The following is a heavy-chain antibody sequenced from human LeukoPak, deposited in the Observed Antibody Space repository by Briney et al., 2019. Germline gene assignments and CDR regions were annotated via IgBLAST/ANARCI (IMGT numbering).Heavy chain of an antibody. J-gene: IGHJ5*02. CDR1: AYTFTTYG. V-gene: IGHV1-18*01. Sequence: ASVKVSCKSSAYTFTTYGISWVRQAPGQGLEWMGWISAYNGNTNYAQKFQGRFTMTTDTSTSTAYMELSSLRSEDTAVYYCARGAISAPTYDWFDPWGQGTLVTVSS. CDR2: ISAYNGNT. CDR3: ARGAISAPTYDWFDP. D-gene: IGHD3-9*01.